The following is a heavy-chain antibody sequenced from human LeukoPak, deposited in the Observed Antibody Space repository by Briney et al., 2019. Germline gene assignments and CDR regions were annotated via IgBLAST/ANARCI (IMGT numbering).Heavy chain of an antibody. CDR2: ISSSGSHT. CDR3: TREASTNYGDLDY. J-gene: IGHJ4*02. V-gene: IGHV3-21*01. CDR1: GFTFSTYS. Sequence: GGSLRLSCAASGFTFSTYSMNWVRKAPGKGLGWVSSISSSGSHTFHADSVKGRFTISRDNAKNSLYLQMNSLRAEDTALYYCTREASTNYGDLDYWGQGTLLTVSS. D-gene: IGHD4-17*01.